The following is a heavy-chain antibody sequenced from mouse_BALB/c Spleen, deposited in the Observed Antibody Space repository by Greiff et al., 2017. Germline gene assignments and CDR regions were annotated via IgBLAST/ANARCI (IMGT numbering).Heavy chain of an antibody. CDR1: GFTFSNYW. CDR2: IRLKSNNYAT. V-gene: IGHV6-6*02. J-gene: IGHJ2*01. CDR3: TRQPDGNYYFDY. Sequence: EVQGVESGGGLVQPGGSMKLSCVASGFTFSNYWMNWVRQSPEKGLEWVAEIRLKSNNYATHYAESVKGRFTISRDDSKSSVYLQMNNLRAEDTGIYYCTRQPDGNYYFDYWGQGTTLTVSS. D-gene: IGHD2-1*01.